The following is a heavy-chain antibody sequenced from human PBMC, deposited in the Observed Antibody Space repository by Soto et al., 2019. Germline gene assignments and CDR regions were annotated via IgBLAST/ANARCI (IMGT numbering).Heavy chain of an antibody. V-gene: IGHV4-59*12. CDR1: GGSISSYY. D-gene: IGHD2-15*01. J-gene: IGHJ5*02. CDR2: IYYSGST. Sequence: SLTCTVSGGSISSYYWSWIRQPPGKGLEWIGYIYYSGSTNYNPSLKSRVTISVDTSKNQFSLKLSSVTAADTAVYYCARGSHTRRRIWFDPWGQGTLVPVSS. CDR3: ARGSHTRRRIWFDP.